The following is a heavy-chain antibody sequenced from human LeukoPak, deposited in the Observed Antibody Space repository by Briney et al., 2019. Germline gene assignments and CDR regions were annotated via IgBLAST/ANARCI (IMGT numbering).Heavy chain of an antibody. CDR2: MFSSGST. D-gene: IGHD3/OR15-3a*01. CDR3: AREITLLGLTLLRSDYYYVDV. V-gene: IGHV4-4*07. Sequence: SEALSLTCTVAGDSISDNYWSWIRQPAGKGLEWIGRMFSSGSTNSNPSLKSRVTMSVDTSKNQFSLRLSSVTAADTAIYYCAREITLLGLTLLRSDYYYVDVWGKGTPVMVSS. J-gene: IGHJ6*03. CDR1: GDSISDNY.